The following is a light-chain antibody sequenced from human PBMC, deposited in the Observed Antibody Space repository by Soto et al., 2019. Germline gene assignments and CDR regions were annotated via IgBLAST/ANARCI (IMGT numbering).Light chain of an antibody. V-gene: IGKV3-20*01. CDR1: QSVSNNY. J-gene: IGKJ5*01. Sequence: IVVTQSPCTLSLTTWERATLSCMAGQSVSNNYLAWYQQKPGQAPRLLIYGASNRATGIPDRFSGSGSGTDFTLTISRLEPDDCAVYYCQQYGSSGPFGRGTRTQIK. CDR3: QQYGSSGP. CDR2: GAS.